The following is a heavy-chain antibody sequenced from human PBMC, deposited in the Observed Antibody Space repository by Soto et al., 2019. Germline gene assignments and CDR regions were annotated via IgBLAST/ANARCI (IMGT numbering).Heavy chain of an antibody. CDR2: IWYDGTKK. CDR3: ARYVLTAVAGSVNWFDP. V-gene: IGHV3-33*01. J-gene: IGHJ5*02. CDR1: GFSLRTYG. Sequence: QVQLVESGGGVVQSGRSLTLSCAASGFSLRTYGMHWLRRAPGKGLEWVAFIWYDGTKKFYANSVKGRSTISKDNSNNILYLQMSGLRVEDTAVYYCARYVLTAVAGSVNWFDPWGQGTLVTVSS. D-gene: IGHD6-19*01.